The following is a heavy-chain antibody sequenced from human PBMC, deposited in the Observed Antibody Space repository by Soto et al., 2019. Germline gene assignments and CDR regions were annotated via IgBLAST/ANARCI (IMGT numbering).Heavy chain of an antibody. Sequence: PLGSLRLSCTASGFTFTSYGMGWVRQAPGKGLQWVSTIRGDGGQTHYTDSVKGRFSISRDNSKNTVYLQMDSLRAEDTAMYFCARDVGLDSDDFFAYWGQGTQVTVSS. V-gene: IGHV3-23*01. CDR1: GFTFTSYG. CDR3: ARDVGLDSDDFFAY. D-gene: IGHD3-9*01. CDR2: IRGDGGQT. J-gene: IGHJ4*02.